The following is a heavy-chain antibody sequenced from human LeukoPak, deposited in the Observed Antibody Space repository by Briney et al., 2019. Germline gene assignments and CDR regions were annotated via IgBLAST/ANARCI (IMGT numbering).Heavy chain of an antibody. J-gene: IGHJ4*02. CDR3: ATGQPYYYDSSGSPDLGY. Sequence: ASVKVSCKVSGYTLTELSMHWVRQAPGKGLEWMGGFDPEDGETIYAQKFQGRVTMTEDTSTDTAYMELSSLRSEDTAVYYCATGQPYYYDSSGSPDLGYWGQGTLVTVSS. V-gene: IGHV1-24*01. CDR2: FDPEDGET. D-gene: IGHD3-22*01. CDR1: GYTLTELS.